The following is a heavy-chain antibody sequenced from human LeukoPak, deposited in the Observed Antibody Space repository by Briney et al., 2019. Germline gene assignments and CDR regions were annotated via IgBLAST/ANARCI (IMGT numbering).Heavy chain of an antibody. Sequence: SETLSLTCAVSGYSISSGYYWGWIRQPPGKGLEWIGSIYHSGSTYYNPSLKSRVTISVDTSKNQFSLKLSSVTAADTAVYYCARHPRLYCSSTSCYDYYFDYWGQGTLVTVSS. D-gene: IGHD2-2*01. CDR3: ARHPRLYCSSTSCYDYYFDY. CDR2: IYHSGST. V-gene: IGHV4-38-2*01. J-gene: IGHJ4*02. CDR1: GYSISSGYY.